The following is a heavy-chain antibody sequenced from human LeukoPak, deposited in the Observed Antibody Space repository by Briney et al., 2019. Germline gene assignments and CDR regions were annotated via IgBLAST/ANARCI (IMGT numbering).Heavy chain of an antibody. CDR2: IIPIFGTA. Sequence: SVKVSCKASGGTFSSYAISWVRQAPGQGLEWMGGIIPIFGTANYAQKFQGRVTITADESTSTAYMELSSLRSEDTAVYYCATPPRGSGHYYYMDVWGKGTTVTVSS. CDR3: ATPPRGSGHYYYMDV. J-gene: IGHJ6*03. CDR1: GGTFSSYA. D-gene: IGHD2-15*01. V-gene: IGHV1-69*13.